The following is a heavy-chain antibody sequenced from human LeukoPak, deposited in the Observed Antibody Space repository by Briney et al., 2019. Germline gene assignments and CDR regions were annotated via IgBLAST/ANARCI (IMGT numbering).Heavy chain of an antibody. V-gene: IGHV3-74*01. Sequence: GGSLRLSCAASGFTFSDYYMSWIRQAPGKGLVWVSRINSDGSSTTYADSVKGRFTISRDNAKNTLYLQMNSLRAEDTAVYYCASLAVADNDDWFDPWGQGTLVTVSS. CDR3: ASLAVADNDDWFDP. J-gene: IGHJ5*02. D-gene: IGHD6-19*01. CDR2: INSDGSST. CDR1: GFTFSDYY.